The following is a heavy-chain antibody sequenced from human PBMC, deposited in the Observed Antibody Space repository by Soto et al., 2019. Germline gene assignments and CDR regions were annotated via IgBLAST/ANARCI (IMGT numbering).Heavy chain of an antibody. CDR1: GGSFSGYY. D-gene: IGHD1-26*01. J-gene: IGHJ3*02. CDR2: INHSGST. CDR3: ARGRTYSESYGAFDI. V-gene: IGHV4-34*01. Sequence: SDTLSLTFAVYGGSFSGYYWSWIRQRPGKGLEWIGEINHSGSTNYNPSLKSRVTISVDTSKNQFSLKLSSVTAADTAVYYCARGRTYSESYGAFDIWGQGTMVTVSS.